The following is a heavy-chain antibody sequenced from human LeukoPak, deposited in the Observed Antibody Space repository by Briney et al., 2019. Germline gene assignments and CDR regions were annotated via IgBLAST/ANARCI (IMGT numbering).Heavy chain of an antibody. Sequence: ASVKVSCKASGYTSTSYDVNWVRQATGQGLEWMGWMNPNSGDTAYAQKFQGRVTMTRDTSISTAYMELSSLRSEDTAVYYCARGLTVTTRPAGYWGQGTLVTVSS. D-gene: IGHD4-11*01. CDR3: ARGLTVTTRPAGY. CDR2: MNPNSGDT. J-gene: IGHJ4*02. V-gene: IGHV1-8*01. CDR1: GYTSTSYD.